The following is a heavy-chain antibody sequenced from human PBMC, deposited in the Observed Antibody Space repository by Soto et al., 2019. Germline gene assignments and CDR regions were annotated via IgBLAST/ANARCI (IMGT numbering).Heavy chain of an antibody. CDR3: AREGGSLNGFDP. Sequence: EVQLVESGGGLVQPGGSLRLSCAASGFTFSSYSMNWVRQAPGKGLEWVSYISSSSSTIYYADSVKGRFTISRDNAKNSVYMQMNSLSDEDTAVYCCAREGGSLNGFDPWGQGTLVTVSS. D-gene: IGHD1-26*01. CDR1: GFTFSSYS. J-gene: IGHJ5*02. CDR2: ISSSSSTI. V-gene: IGHV3-48*02.